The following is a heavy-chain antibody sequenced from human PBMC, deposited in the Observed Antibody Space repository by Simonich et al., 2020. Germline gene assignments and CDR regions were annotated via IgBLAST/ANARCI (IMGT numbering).Heavy chain of an antibody. CDR1: GGSISSSSYY. V-gene: IGHV4-39*01. D-gene: IGHD6-13*01. CDR3: ARHAGFAFDI. CDR2: IYYSGRP. J-gene: IGHJ3*02. Sequence: QLQLQESGPGLVKPSETLSLTCTVSGGSISSSSYYWGWIRQPPGKGLEWIGSIYYSGRPYYNPTFQGPVTISVYTAKNQLSLKLSSVTAADTAVYYCARHAGFAFDIWGQGTMVTVSS.